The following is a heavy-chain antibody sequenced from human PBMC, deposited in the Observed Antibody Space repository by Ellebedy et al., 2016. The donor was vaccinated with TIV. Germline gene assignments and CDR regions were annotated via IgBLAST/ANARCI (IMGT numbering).Heavy chain of an antibody. CDR1: GGSFSGYY. Sequence: SETLSLTXAVYGGSFSGYYWSWIRQPPGKGLEWIGEINHSGSTNYNSSLKSRVTISVDTSKNQFSLKLSSVTAADTAVYYCARRGSIAARPNHYYYMDVWGKGTTVTVSS. V-gene: IGHV4-34*01. J-gene: IGHJ6*03. CDR3: ARRGSIAARPNHYYYMDV. CDR2: INHSGST. D-gene: IGHD6-6*01.